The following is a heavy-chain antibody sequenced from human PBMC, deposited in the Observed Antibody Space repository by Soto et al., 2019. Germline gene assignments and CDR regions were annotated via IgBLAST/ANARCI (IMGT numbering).Heavy chain of an antibody. D-gene: IGHD3-3*01. CDR3: ARAPETPSIFGVALPYFFAS. J-gene: IGHJ4*02. Sequence: TQCLPPTVSCGSIIDDSCRWFRNRQRPGVGLEWIGYIFYSGAFYYTPSLRGRVMILADTSKNHFTLRLSSVTAADTAVYYCARAPETPSIFGVALPYFFASWGQGTQVTVSS. V-gene: IGHV4-31*03. CDR1: CGSIIDDSCR. CDR2: IFYSGAF.